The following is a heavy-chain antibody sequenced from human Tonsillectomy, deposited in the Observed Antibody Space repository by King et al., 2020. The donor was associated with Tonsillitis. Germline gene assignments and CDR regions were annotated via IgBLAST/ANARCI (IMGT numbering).Heavy chain of an antibody. CDR3: ARALLLARLDY. CDR2: IYHSGST. J-gene: IGHJ4*02. D-gene: IGHD3-22*01. V-gene: IGHV4-38-2*01. CDR1: GYSISSGYY. Sequence: LQLQESGPGLVKPSETLSLTCAVSGYSISSGYYWGWIRQPPGKGLEWIGSIYHSGSTYYNPSLKSRVTISVDTSKNQFSLKLSSVTAADTAVYYCARALLLARLDYWGQGTLVTVSS.